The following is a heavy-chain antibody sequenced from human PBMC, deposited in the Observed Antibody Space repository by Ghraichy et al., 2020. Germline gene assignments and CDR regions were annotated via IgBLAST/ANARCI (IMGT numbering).Heavy chain of an antibody. CDR3: ARGSVLLWFGYYFDY. V-gene: IGHV4-34*01. CDR2: INHSGST. CDR1: GGSFSGYY. D-gene: IGHD3-10*01. Sequence: SETLSLTCAVYGGSFSGYYWSWIRQPPGKGLEWIGEINHSGSTNYNPSLKSRVTISVDTSKNQFSLKLSSVTAADTAVYYCARGSVLLWFGYYFDYWGQGTLVTVSS. J-gene: IGHJ4*02.